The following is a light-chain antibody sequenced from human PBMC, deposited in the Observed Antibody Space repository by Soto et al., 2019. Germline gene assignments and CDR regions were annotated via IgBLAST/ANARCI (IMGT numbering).Light chain of an antibody. J-gene: IGLJ2*01. CDR2: DVT. CDR1: SSDVGAYNY. CDR3: GSFTSSNTLV. Sequence: QSVLTQPASVSGSPGQSITISCTGTSSDVGAYNYVSWYQQHPGKAPKLMIYDVTNRPSGVSDRFSGSKSGNSASLTISGLQAEDEADYYCGSFTSSNTLVFGGGTKLTVL. V-gene: IGLV2-14*01.